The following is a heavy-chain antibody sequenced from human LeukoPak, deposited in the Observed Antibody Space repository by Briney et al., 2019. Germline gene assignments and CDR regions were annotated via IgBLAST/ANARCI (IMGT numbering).Heavy chain of an antibody. J-gene: IGHJ4*02. D-gene: IGHD2-2*02. CDR2: ISWNSANI. CDR3: ARDIVSYYIDY. V-gene: IGHV3-9*01. Sequence: GRSLRLSCVGSGLTFDEYGMHWVRQVPGKGLEWVSGISWNSANIGYADSVKGRFTISRDNPTNSLYLQMNSLRAEDTAVYYCARDIVSYYIDYWGQGTLVTVSS. CDR1: GLTFDEYG.